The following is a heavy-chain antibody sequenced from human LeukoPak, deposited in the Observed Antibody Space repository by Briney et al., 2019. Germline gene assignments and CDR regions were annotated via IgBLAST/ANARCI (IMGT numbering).Heavy chain of an antibody. D-gene: IGHD2-15*01. CDR2: ISYDGSNK. Sequence: GGSLRLSCAASGFTFSSYGMHWVRQAPGKGLEWVAVISYDGSNKYYADSVKGRFTISRDNSKNTLYLQMNSLRAEDTAVYYCARGHRDCSGGSCYVFEYWGQGTLVTVSS. CDR1: GFTFSSYG. J-gene: IGHJ4*02. CDR3: ARGHRDCSGGSCYVFEY. V-gene: IGHV3-30*03.